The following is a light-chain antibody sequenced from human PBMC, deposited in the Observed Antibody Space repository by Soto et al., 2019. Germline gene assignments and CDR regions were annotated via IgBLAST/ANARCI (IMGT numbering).Light chain of an antibody. V-gene: IGKV3-15*01. Sequence: EIVMTQSPATLSVSPGERDTLSCRASESLSTYLAWYQQKPGQAPRLLIYGASTKANGIPARFSGSGSATDFTLTISSLQSEDFAVYYCQSYNDWPFTFGQGTKLEI. CDR1: ESLSTY. CDR2: GAS. CDR3: QSYNDWPFT. J-gene: IGKJ2*01.